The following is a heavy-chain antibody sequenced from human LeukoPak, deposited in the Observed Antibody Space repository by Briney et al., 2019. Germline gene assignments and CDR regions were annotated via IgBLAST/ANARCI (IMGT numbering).Heavy chain of an antibody. CDR3: AMGSSGWYVYFQQ. CDR1: GYTFTDYY. CDR2: INPNSGGT. D-gene: IGHD6-19*01. J-gene: IGHJ1*01. V-gene: IGHV1-2*02. Sequence: ASVKVSCKASGYTFTDYYIHWVRQAPGQGLEWMGWINPNSGGTNYAQKFQGRVIMTRDMSISTAYMELSRLRSDDTAVYYCAMGSSGWYVYFQQWGQGTLVTVSS.